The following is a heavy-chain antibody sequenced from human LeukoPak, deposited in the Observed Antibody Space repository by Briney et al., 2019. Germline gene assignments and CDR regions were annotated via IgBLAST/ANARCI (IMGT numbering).Heavy chain of an antibody. CDR2: IYYSGST. CDR1: GGSISSSSYY. V-gene: IGHV4-39*01. J-gene: IGHJ3*02. Sequence: PSETLSLTCTVSGGSISSSSYYWGWIRQPPGKGLEWIGSIYYSGSTYYNPSLKSRVTISVDTSKNQFSLKLSSVTAADTAVYYCASEVYDFWSGLNDAFDIWGQGTMVTVSS. D-gene: IGHD3-3*01. CDR3: ASEVYDFWSGLNDAFDI.